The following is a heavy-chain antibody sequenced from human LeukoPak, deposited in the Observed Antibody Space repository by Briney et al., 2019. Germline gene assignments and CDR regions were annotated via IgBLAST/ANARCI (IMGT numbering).Heavy chain of an antibody. J-gene: IGHJ4*02. CDR2: IYYSGST. V-gene: IGHV4-39*01. CDR3: ARGLPYYYGSGSYYPKALQYYFDY. CDR1: GGSISSSSYY. Sequence: KPSETLSLTCTVSGGSISSSSYYWGWIRQPPGKGLEWIGSIYYSGSTYYNPSLKSRVTISVDTSKNQFSLKLSSVTAADTAVYYCARGLPYYYGSGSYYPKALQYYFDYWGQGTLVTVSS. D-gene: IGHD3-10*01.